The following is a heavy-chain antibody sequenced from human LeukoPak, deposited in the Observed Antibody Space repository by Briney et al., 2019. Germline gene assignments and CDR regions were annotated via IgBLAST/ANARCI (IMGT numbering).Heavy chain of an antibody. CDR1: GFTFDDYA. CDR2: ISWNSGSI. D-gene: IGHD2-15*01. J-gene: IGHJ4*02. Sequence: GGSLRLSCAASGFTFDDYAMHWVRQAPGKGLEWVSGISWNSGSIGYADSVKGRFTISRDNAKNSLYLQMNSLRAEDTALYYCAKDIGYCSGGSCREYYFDYWGQGTLVTVSS. V-gene: IGHV3-9*01. CDR3: AKDIGYCSGGSCREYYFDY.